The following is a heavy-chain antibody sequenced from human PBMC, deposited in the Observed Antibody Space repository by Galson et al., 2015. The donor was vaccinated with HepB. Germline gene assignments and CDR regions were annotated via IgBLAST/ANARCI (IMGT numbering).Heavy chain of an antibody. Sequence: SLRLSCAASGFTFSSYGMHWVRQAPGKGLEWVAVISYDGSNKYYADSVKGRLTISRDNSKNTLYLQMNSLRAEDTAMYYCAKDRAVAGGLGKYYYGMDVWGQGTTVTVSS. V-gene: IGHV3-30*18. CDR2: ISYDGSNK. CDR3: AKDRAVAGGLGKYYYGMDV. CDR1: GFTFSSYG. J-gene: IGHJ6*02. D-gene: IGHD6-19*01.